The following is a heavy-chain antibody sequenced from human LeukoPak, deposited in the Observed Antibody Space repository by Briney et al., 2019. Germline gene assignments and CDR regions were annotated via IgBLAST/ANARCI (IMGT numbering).Heavy chain of an antibody. J-gene: IGHJ5*02. V-gene: IGHV1-69*13. D-gene: IGHD2-2*01. CDR1: GYTFTSYA. CDR3: ARDGFAVPAASISFGWFDP. CDR2: IIPIFGTA. Sequence: GASVKVSCKASGYTFTSYAISWVRQAPGQGLEWMGGIIPIFGTANYAQKFQGRVTITADESTSTAYMELSSLRSEDTAVYYCARDGFAVPAASISFGWFDPWGQGTLVTVSS.